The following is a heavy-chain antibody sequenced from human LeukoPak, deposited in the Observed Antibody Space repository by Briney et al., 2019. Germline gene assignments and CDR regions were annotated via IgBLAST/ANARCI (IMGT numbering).Heavy chain of an antibody. D-gene: IGHD6-19*01. CDR2: ISSSSSYI. V-gene: IGHV3-21*01. J-gene: IGHJ3*02. Sequence: PGGSLRLSCAASGFTFSSYSMNWVRQAPGKGLEWVSSISSSSSYIYYADSVKGRFTISRDNAKNPLYLQMNSLRAEDTAVYYCARGRVAGDAFDIWGQGTMVTVSS. CDR1: GFTFSSYS. CDR3: ARGRVAGDAFDI.